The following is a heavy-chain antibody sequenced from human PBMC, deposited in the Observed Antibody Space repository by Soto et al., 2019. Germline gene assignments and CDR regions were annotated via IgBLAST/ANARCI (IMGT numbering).Heavy chain of an antibody. CDR2: IYHSGST. D-gene: IGHD3-3*01. J-gene: IGHJ4*02. CDR3: ARVDFWSGYSYYFDY. CDR1: GGSISSSNW. Sequence: SETLSLTCAVSGGSISSSNWWSWVRQPPGKGLEWIGEIYHSGSTNYNPSLKSRVTISVDKSKNQFSLKLSSVTAADTAVYYCARVDFWSGYSYYFDYWGQGTLVTAPQ. V-gene: IGHV4-4*02.